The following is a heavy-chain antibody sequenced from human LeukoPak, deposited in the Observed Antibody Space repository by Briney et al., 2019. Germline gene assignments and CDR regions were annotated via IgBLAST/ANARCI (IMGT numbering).Heavy chain of an antibody. CDR1: GFTFSSYA. CDR3: ARDTFVGGLYYYYYMDV. V-gene: IGHV3-23*01. J-gene: IGHJ6*03. CDR2: ISGSGGST. Sequence: GGSLRLSCAASGFTFSSYAMSWVRQAPGKGLEWVSGISGSGGSTYYADSVKGRFTISRDNAKNPLYLQMNSLRAEDTAVYYCARDTFVGGLYYYYYMDVWGKGTTVTVSS. D-gene: IGHD3-3*02.